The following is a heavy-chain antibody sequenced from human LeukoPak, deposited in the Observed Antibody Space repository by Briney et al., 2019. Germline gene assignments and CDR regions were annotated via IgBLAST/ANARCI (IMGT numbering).Heavy chain of an antibody. D-gene: IGHD3-3*01. V-gene: IGHV3-7*01. J-gene: IGHJ4*02. CDR3: ARGVPYDSWSGPHYSDY. Sequence: GGSLRLSCAASRFTLSTYWMSWVRQAPGKGLEWVAHIKQDGSQEYYVDSVKGRFTISRDSAKNSLYLLMNSLRAEDTAVYYCARGVPYDSWSGPHYSDYWGQGTLVTVS. CDR2: IKQDGSQE. CDR1: RFTLSTYW.